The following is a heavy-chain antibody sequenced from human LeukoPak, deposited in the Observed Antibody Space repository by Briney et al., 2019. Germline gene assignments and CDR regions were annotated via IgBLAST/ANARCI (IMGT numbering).Heavy chain of an antibody. CDR2: INAGNGNT. CDR3: ASPIVVVPAAGYYYYGMDV. D-gene: IGHD2-2*01. J-gene: IGHJ6*04. Sequence: ASVKVSCKASGCTFTSYAMHWVRQAPGQRLEWMGWINAGNGNTKYSQKFQCRVTITRDTSASTAYMELSSLRSEDTAVYYCASPIVVVPAAGYYYYGMDVWGKGTTVTVSS. CDR1: GCTFTSYA. V-gene: IGHV1-3*01.